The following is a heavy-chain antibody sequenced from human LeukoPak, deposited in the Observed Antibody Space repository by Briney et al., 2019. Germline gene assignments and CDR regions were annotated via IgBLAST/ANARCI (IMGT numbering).Heavy chain of an antibody. D-gene: IGHD3-3*02. CDR3: ARELAPYAFDI. J-gene: IGHJ3*02. Sequence: GGSLRLSCAASGFTFSSYGMHWVRQAPGKGLEWVSSISSSSSYIYYADSVKGRFTISRDNAKNSLYLQMNSLRAEDTAVYYCARELAPYAFDIWGQGTMVTVSS. CDR1: GFTFSSYG. V-gene: IGHV3-21*01. CDR2: ISSSSSYI.